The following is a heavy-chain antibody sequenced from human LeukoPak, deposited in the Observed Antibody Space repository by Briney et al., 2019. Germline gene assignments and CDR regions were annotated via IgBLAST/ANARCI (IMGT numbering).Heavy chain of an antibody. J-gene: IGHJ4*02. D-gene: IGHD1-7*01. CDR2: IYYSGST. CDR3: ASTEWNYAR. V-gene: IGHV4-59*08. CDR1: GGSFSGYY. Sequence: KPSETLSLTCAVYGGSFSGYYWSWMRQSPGKGLEWIGYIYYSGSTNYNPSLKSRVTISLDTSKNQFSLQLSSVTAADTAVYYCASTEWNYARWGQGTLVTVSS.